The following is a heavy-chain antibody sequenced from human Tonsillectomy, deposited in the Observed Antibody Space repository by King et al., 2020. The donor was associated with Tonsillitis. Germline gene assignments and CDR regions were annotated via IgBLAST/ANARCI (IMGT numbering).Heavy chain of an antibody. J-gene: IGHJ4*02. V-gene: IGHV4-34*01. CDR1: GGSFSAYY. Sequence: VQLQQWGAGLLKPSETLSLTCAVYGGSFSAYYWTWIRQPPGKGLEWIGEINHRGSTNYNPSLKSRVTISVDSSKNQFSLKLTSVTAADPAVYYCARGSYGVNSADYFDYWGQGTLVTVSS. D-gene: IGHD4-23*01. CDR2: INHRGST. CDR3: ARGSYGVNSADYFDY.